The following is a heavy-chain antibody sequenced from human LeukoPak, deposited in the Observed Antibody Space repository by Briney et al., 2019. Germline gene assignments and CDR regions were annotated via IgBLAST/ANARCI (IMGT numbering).Heavy chain of an antibody. J-gene: IGHJ4*02. D-gene: IGHD3-10*01. CDR3: ARVGTSVRGAFDY. CDR2: IYYSGST. V-gene: IGHV4-30-4*08. Sequence: TSQTLSLTCTVSGGSISSGDYYWSWIRQPPGKGLEWIGYIYYSGSTYYNPPLKSRVTISVDTSKNQFSLKLSSVTAADTAVYYCARVGTSVRGAFDYWGQGTLVTVSS. CDR1: GGSISSGDYY.